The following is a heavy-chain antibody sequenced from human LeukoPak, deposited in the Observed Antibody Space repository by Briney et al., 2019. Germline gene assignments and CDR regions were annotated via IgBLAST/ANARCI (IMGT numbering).Heavy chain of an antibody. J-gene: IGHJ1*01. Sequence: SETLSLTCAVYGGSFSGYYWSWIRQPPGKGLEWIGEINHSGSTNYIPSLKSRVTISVDTSENQFSLKLSSVTAADTAVYYCASSLTGEYFQHWGQGTLVTVSS. D-gene: IGHD3-10*01. CDR1: GGSFSGYY. CDR3: ASSLTGEYFQH. V-gene: IGHV4-34*01. CDR2: INHSGST.